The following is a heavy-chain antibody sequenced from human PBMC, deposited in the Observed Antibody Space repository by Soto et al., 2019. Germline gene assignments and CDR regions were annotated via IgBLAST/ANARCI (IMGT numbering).Heavy chain of an antibody. J-gene: IGHJ4*02. CDR2: IHYSGSA. Sequence: PSETLSLTCTVSGGSISSGDYYWTWIRQSPGKGLEWMGYIHYSGSAYYNPSLRRQITMSVDMSKNQVSLKLTSVTAADTDVYYCARVDYYDSSGQYNFDNWGQGTLVTVSS. CDR3: ARVDYYDSSGQYNFDN. CDR1: GGSISSGDYY. V-gene: IGHV4-30-4*01. D-gene: IGHD3-22*01.